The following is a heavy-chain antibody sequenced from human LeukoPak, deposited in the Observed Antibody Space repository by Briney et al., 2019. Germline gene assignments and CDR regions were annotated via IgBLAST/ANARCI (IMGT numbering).Heavy chain of an antibody. Sequence: ASVKVSCKASGYTFTSYYMHWVRQAPGQGLEWMGIINPSGGSTSYAQKFQGRVTMTRDMSTSTVYMELSSLRSEDTAVYYCARGAICSSTSCFDAFDIWGQGTMVTVSS. V-gene: IGHV1-46*01. CDR1: GYTFTSYY. CDR3: ARGAICSSTSCFDAFDI. CDR2: INPSGGST. D-gene: IGHD2-2*01. J-gene: IGHJ3*02.